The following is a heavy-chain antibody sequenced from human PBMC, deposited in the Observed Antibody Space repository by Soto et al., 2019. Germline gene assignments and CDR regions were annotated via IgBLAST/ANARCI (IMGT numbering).Heavy chain of an antibody. CDR1: GGSISSYY. V-gene: IGHV4-59*01. CDR3: ARAPNRSTIVAFDN. J-gene: IGHJ3*02. Sequence: PSETLSLTCTVSGGSISSYYWSWIRQPPGKGLEWIGYIYYSGSTNYNPSLKSRVTISVDTSKNQFSLKLSSVTAADTAVYYCARAPNRSTIVAFDNWGQGTMVTVSS. D-gene: IGHD3-16*02. CDR2: IYYSGST.